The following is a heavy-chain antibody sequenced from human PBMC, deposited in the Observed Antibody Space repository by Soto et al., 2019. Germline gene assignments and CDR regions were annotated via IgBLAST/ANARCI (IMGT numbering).Heavy chain of an antibody. CDR2: IYYSGST. CDR3: ARVTAMVTSEYFQH. Sequence: QVQLQESGPGLVKPSQTLSLTCTVSGGSISSGDYYWSWIRQPPGKGLEWIGYIYYSGSTYYNPSLERRVTISVDTSKNQFSLKLSSVTAADTAVYYCARVTAMVTSEYFQHWGQGTLVTVSS. V-gene: IGHV4-30-4*01. J-gene: IGHJ1*01. D-gene: IGHD5-18*01. CDR1: GGSISSGDYY.